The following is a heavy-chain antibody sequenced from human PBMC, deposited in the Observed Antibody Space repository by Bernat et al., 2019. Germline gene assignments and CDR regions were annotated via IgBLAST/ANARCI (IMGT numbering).Heavy chain of an antibody. CDR2: IRSKAYGGTT. V-gene: IGHV3-49*03. J-gene: IGHJ5*02. D-gene: IGHD2-15*01. CDR1: GFTFGDYA. Sequence: EVQLVESGGGLVQPGRSLRLSCTASGFTFGDYAMSWFRQVPGKGLEWVGFIRSKAYGGTTEYAASVKGRFTISRDDSKSIAYLQMNSLKTEDTAVYYCTRYCSGGSCYDKGFDPWGQGTLVTVSS. CDR3: TRYCSGGSCYDKGFDP.